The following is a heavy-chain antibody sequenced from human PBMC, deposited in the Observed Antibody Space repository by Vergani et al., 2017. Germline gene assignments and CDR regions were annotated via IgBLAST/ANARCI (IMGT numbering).Heavy chain of an antibody. CDR1: EGTFSSYA. CDR2: IIPIFGTA. Sequence: QVQLVQSGAEVKKPGSSVKVSCKASEGTFSSYAISWVRQAPGQGLEWMGGIIPIFGTANYAQKFQGRVTITADKSTSTAYMELSSLRSEDTAVYYCARVRRSSIAALLIGWFDPWGQGTLVTVSS. CDR3: ARVRRSSIAALLIGWFDP. V-gene: IGHV1-69*06. D-gene: IGHD6-6*01. J-gene: IGHJ5*02.